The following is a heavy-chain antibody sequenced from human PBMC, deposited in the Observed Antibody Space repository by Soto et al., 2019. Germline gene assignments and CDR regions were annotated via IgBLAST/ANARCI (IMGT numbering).Heavy chain of an antibody. D-gene: IGHD2-2*01. Sequence: QVQLVQSGAEVKKPGSSVKVSCKASGGTFSSYAISWVRQAPGQGLEWMGGIIPIFGTANYEKKFQGSVTITADESTSTAYMELSSLRSEDTAVYYCASPYCSSTSCYSYYYYGMDVWGQGTTVTVSS. V-gene: IGHV1-69*01. CDR2: IIPIFGTA. CDR3: ASPYCSSTSCYSYYYYGMDV. CDR1: GGTFSSYA. J-gene: IGHJ6*02.